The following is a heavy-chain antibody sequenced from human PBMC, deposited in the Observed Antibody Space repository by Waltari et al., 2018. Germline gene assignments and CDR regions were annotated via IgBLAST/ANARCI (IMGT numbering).Heavy chain of an antibody. CDR3: ARVDCSSTSCYDAFDI. CDR1: GGSFSGYY. Sequence: QVQLQQWGAGLLKPSETLSLTCAVYGGSFSGYYWSWIRQPPGKGLEWIGEISHSGSTNYNPSLKSRVTISVDTSKNQFSLKLSSVTAADTAVYYCARVDCSSTSCYDAFDIWGQGTMVTVSS. V-gene: IGHV4-34*01. J-gene: IGHJ3*02. CDR2: ISHSGST. D-gene: IGHD2-2*01.